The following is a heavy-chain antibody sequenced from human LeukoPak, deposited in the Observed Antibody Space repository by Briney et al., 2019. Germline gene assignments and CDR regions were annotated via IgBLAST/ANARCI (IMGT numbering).Heavy chain of an antibody. CDR1: GYTFTGYY. CDR2: INPNSGGT. Sequence: ASVKVSCKASGYTFTGYYMHWVRQAPGQGLEWMGWINPNSGGTNYAQKFQGRVTMTRDTSISTAYMELSRLRSDDTAVYYCAILSNWYGAADAFDIWGQGTMVTVSS. J-gene: IGHJ3*02. V-gene: IGHV1-2*02. D-gene: IGHD6-13*01. CDR3: AILSNWYGAADAFDI.